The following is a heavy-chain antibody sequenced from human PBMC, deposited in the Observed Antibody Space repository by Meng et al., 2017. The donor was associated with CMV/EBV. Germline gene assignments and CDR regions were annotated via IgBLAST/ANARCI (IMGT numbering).Heavy chain of an antibody. J-gene: IGHJ4*01. Sequence: QVQLVQSGVEVKKPGASVKASCKASGYTFTGYGISWVRQAPGQGLEWMGWISVYNGHTNFAQSLQGRVTMTTDTSTSTAYVELRSLRSDDTAIYYCARGVPLGIIYSFDYWGQGTLVTVSS. V-gene: IGHV1-18*01. D-gene: IGHD2-21*01. CDR2: ISVYNGHT. CDR1: GYTFTGYG. CDR3: ARGVPLGIIYSFDY.